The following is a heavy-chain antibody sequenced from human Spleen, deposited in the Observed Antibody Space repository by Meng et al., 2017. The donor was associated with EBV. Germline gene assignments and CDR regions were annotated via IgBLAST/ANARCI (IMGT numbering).Heavy chain of an antibody. V-gene: IGHV4-34*01. CDR2: INHHGST. D-gene: IGHD2-2*01. CDR1: GVCLTDNY. CDR3: ARGMVAAASLDW. Sequence: QKCGAGSCRPSDALSRPVVVYGVCLTDNYWGWILQSPGKWLECIGEINHHGSTTYKPSLKGRVTISVDTSKNQFALNLTSVTAADTAVNYRARGMVAAASLDWWGQGTLVTVSS. J-gene: IGHJ4*02.